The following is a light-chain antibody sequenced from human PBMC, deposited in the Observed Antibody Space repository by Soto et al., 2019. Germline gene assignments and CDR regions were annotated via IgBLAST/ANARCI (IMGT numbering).Light chain of an antibody. J-gene: IGKJ1*01. CDR1: QSFSSW. Sequence: DIQLTQSPSTLSASVGERVTITCRASQSFSSWLAWYQHKPGKAPKLLIYKASSLESGVPSRFSGSGSGTEFTLTISSLQPDDFATYYCQQYNSYSMTFGQGTKVDIK. V-gene: IGKV1-5*03. CDR2: KAS. CDR3: QQYNSYSMT.